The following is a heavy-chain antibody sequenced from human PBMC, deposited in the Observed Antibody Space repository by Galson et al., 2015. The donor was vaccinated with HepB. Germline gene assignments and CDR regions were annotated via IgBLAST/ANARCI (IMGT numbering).Heavy chain of an antibody. D-gene: IGHD3-3*01. CDR1: GFTFDDYA. CDR2: VSWNSGNI. Sequence: SLRLSCAASGFTFDDYAMHWVRQVPGKGLEWVSGVSWNSGNIAYADYVKGRFTISRDNAKNSLYLQMNSLRAEDTALYNCAKDNAPSYDFWSGARNAFDIWGQGTMVTVSS. J-gene: IGHJ3*02. CDR3: AKDNAPSYDFWSGARNAFDI. V-gene: IGHV3-9*01.